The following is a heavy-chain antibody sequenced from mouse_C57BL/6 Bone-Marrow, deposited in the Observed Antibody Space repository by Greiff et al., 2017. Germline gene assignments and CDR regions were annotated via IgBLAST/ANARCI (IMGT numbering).Heavy chain of an antibody. Sequence: VQLQQPGAELVRPGTSVKLSCKASGYTFTSYWMHWVKQRPGQGLEWIGVIDPSDSYTNYNQKFKGKATLTVDTSSSTAYMQLSSLTYEDSAVYYCARWVYDGYHYFDYWGQGTTLTVSS. CDR1: GYTFTSYW. D-gene: IGHD2-3*01. V-gene: IGHV1-59*01. CDR3: ARWVYDGYHYFDY. CDR2: IDPSDSYT. J-gene: IGHJ2*01.